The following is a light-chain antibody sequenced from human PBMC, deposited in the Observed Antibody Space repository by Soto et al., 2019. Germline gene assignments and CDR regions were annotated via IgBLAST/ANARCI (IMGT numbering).Light chain of an antibody. CDR1: SSDVGGYNY. CDR3: RSYTSSSIYV. CDR2: EVS. J-gene: IGLJ1*01. V-gene: IGLV2-14*01. Sequence: QSVLTQPASVSGSPGQSITISCTGTSSDVGGYNYVSWYQQHPGKAPKLMIYEVSNRPSGVSNRFSGSKSGNTASLTISGLQAEDEADYYCRSYTSSSIYVFGTGTKVTVL.